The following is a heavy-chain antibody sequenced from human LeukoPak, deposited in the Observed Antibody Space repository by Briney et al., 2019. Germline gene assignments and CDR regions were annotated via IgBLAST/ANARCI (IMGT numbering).Heavy chain of an antibody. CDR1: GGSISSFY. CDR2: IYYNGDS. J-gene: IGHJ4*02. V-gene: IGHV4-59*08. CDR3: VSVGPTNDF. Sequence: SETLSLTCTVSGGSISSFYWTWIRQPPGKGLEWIGYIYYNGDSNYNPSLKSRVTISVDTSKNQFSLKLSSVTAADTAVYYCVSVGPTNDFWGQGTLVTVSS. D-gene: IGHD1-26*01.